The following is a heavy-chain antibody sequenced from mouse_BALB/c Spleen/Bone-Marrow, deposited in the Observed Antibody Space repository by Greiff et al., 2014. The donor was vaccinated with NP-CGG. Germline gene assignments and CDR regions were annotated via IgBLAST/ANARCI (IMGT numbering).Heavy chain of an antibody. CDR3: ARYYYGFLDY. Sequence: LQESGPGLVAPSRSLSITCTVSGFSLTSYGVHWVRQPPGKGLEWLGVIWAGGSTNYNSALMSRLSISKDNSKSQVFLKMNSLQTDDTAMYYCARYYYGFLDYWGQGTTLTVSS. CDR1: GFSLTSYG. V-gene: IGHV2-9*02. D-gene: IGHD1-2*01. J-gene: IGHJ2*01. CDR2: IWAGGST.